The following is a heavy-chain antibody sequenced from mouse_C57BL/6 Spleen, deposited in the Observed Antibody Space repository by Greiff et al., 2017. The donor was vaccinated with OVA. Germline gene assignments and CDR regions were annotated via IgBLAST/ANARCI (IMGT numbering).Heavy chain of an antibody. CDR2: IHPNSGST. D-gene: IGHD1-1*01. CDR1: GYTFTSYW. J-gene: IGHJ4*01. CDR3: ARGNYGSSYYYYAMDY. V-gene: IGHV1-64*01. Sequence: VQLQQSGAELVKPGASVKLSCKASGYTFTSYWMHWVKQRPGQGLEWIGMIHPNSGSTNYNEKFKSKATLTVDKSSSTAYMQLSSLTSEDSAVYYCARGNYGSSYYYYAMDYWGQGTSVTVSS.